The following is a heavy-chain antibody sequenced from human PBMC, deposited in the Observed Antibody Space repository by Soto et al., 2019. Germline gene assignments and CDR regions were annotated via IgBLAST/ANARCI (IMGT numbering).Heavy chain of an antibody. J-gene: IGHJ4*02. D-gene: IGHD3-16*01. Sequence: EVQLLESGGGLVQPGGSLRLSCAASGFTFSSYAMAWVRQAPGKGLEWVSAISGSGGSTHYADSVKGRFTISRDNSKNTLYMQMNSLIADDTALYYCAKDVTLGGTYPLLWGQGTLVTVSS. CDR2: ISGSGGST. V-gene: IGHV3-23*01. CDR1: GFTFSSYA. CDR3: AKDVTLGGTYPLL.